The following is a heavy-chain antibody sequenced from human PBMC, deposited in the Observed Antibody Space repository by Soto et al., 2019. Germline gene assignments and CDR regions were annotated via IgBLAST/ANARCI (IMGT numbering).Heavy chain of an antibody. D-gene: IGHD2-2*01. J-gene: IGHJ6*03. CDR3: ARLVVPAAIVYMDV. V-gene: IGHV4-34*01. CDR2: INHSGST. CDR1: GGSFSGYY. Sequence: PSETLSLTCAVYGGSFSGYYWSWIRQPPGKGLEWIGEINHSGSTNYNPSLKSRVTISVDTSKNQFSLKLSSVTAADTAVYYCARLVVPAAIVYMDVWGKGTTVTVSS.